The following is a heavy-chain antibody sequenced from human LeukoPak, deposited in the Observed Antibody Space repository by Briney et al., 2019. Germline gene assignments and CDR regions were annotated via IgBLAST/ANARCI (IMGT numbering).Heavy chain of an antibody. D-gene: IGHD5-18*01. V-gene: IGHV3-23*01. J-gene: IGHJ4*02. CDR2: ISGSGGST. Sequence: GASLRLSCAASGFTFSSYAMSWVRKAPGKGLEWVSAISGSGGSTYYADSVKGRFTISRDNSKNTLYLQMNSLRAEDTAVYYCAKGSLGGLQLLFPPFDYWGQGTLVTVSS. CDR1: GFTFSSYA. CDR3: AKGSLGGLQLLFPPFDY.